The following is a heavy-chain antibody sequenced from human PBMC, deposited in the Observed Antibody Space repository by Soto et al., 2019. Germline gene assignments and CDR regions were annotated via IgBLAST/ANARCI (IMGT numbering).Heavy chain of an antibody. Sequence: SETLSLTCTVSGYSISSGSYWGWIRQPPGKRLEWIGSMYPTGTTYYNPSLKSRVTISMDTSRNQFSLKLTSVSAADAAVYYCAKDQNYGLYLFAVWARGTLDPV. CDR3: AKDQNYGLYLFAV. CDR2: MYPTGTT. D-gene: IGHD1-7*01. V-gene: IGHV4-38-2*02. CDR1: GYSISSGSY. J-gene: IGHJ1*01.